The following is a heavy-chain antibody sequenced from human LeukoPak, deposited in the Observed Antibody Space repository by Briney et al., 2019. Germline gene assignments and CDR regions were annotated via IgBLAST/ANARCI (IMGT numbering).Heavy chain of an antibody. Sequence: GGSLRLSCAASGFTFSHYWMHWVRQVPGKGLVWVSHINNDGSSTTYADSVKGRFTISRDNAKDTQYLQMNSLRAEDTAVYYCVRERSGWLFDYWGQGTLVTVSS. CDR2: INNDGSST. CDR1: GFTFSHYW. V-gene: IGHV3-74*01. J-gene: IGHJ4*02. CDR3: VRERSGWLFDY. D-gene: IGHD6-19*01.